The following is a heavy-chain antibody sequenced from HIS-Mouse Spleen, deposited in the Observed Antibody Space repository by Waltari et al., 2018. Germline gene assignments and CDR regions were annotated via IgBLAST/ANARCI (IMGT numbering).Heavy chain of an antibody. V-gene: IGHV4-39*07. Sequence: QLQLQESGPGLVKPSETLSLTCTVSGGSISSSSYYWGWIRQPPGKGLEWIGSIYYSGSPSYNPSRMIRVTISVDTSKNQFSLKLSSVTAADTAVYYCAREIPYSSSWYDWYFDLWGRGTLVTVSS. CDR3: AREIPYSSSWYDWYFDL. CDR2: IYYSGSP. D-gene: IGHD6-13*01. CDR1: GGSISSSSYY. J-gene: IGHJ2*01.